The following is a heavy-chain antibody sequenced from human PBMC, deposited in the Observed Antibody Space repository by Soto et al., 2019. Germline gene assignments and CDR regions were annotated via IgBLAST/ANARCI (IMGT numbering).Heavy chain of an antibody. CDR2: IYYSGST. CDR3: ARSPGYSSSYGMDV. D-gene: IGHD6-19*01. J-gene: IGHJ6*02. CDR1: GGSISSYY. V-gene: IGHV4-59*01. Sequence: PSETLSLTCTVSGGSISSYYWSWIRQPPGKGLEWIGYIYYSGSTNYNPSLKSRVTISVDTSKNQFSLKLSSVTAADTAVYYCARSPGYSSSYGMDVRGQRTTVTVSS.